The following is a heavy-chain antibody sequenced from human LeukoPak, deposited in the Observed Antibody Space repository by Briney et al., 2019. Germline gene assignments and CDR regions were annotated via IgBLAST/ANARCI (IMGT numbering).Heavy chain of an antibody. CDR2: IKPNSGDT. V-gene: IGHV1-2*02. CDR1: GFTLTDY. J-gene: IGHJ6*03. CDR3: ARADSVPAGDYHYWYMDV. Sequence: ASVKVSCKASGFTLTDYIHWVRQDPRQGLQWMGWIKPNSGDTDYAQKFQGRVTMTRDTSISTAYMELSSLRSDDTAVYYCARADSVPAGDYHYWYMDVWGKGTTVTVSS. D-gene: IGHD2-2*01.